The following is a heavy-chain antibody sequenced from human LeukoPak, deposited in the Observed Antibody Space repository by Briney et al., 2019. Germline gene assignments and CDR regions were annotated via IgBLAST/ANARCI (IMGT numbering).Heavy chain of an antibody. CDR3: ARVRSGYVFDY. J-gene: IGHJ4*02. D-gene: IGHD3-22*01. Sequence: GGSLRLSCAASEFTFSSYWMHWVRQAPGKGLVWVSRTSTDGSNTNYADSVKGRFTISRDNAKNTLYLQMNSLRAEDTAVYYCARVRSGYVFDYWGQGTLVTVSS. CDR2: TSTDGSNT. CDR1: EFTFSSYW. V-gene: IGHV3-74*01.